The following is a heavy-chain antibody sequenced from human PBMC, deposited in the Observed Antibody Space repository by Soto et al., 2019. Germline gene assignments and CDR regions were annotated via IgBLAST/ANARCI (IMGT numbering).Heavy chain of an antibody. Sequence: SETLSLTCTVSGGSISSSSYYWGWIRQPPGKGLEWIGSIYYSGSTYYNPSLKSRVTISVDTSKNQFSLKLSSVTAADTAVYYFARLNYDILTGFYFDYWGQGTLVTVSS. CDR2: IYYSGST. CDR1: GGSISSSSYY. V-gene: IGHV4-39*01. J-gene: IGHJ4*02. D-gene: IGHD3-9*01. CDR3: ARLNYDILTGFYFDY.